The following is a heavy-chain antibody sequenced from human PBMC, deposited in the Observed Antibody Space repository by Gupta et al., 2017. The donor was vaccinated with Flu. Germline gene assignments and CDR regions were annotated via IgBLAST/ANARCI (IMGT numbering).Heavy chain of an antibody. J-gene: IGHJ4*02. D-gene: IGHD2-2*01. CDR3: ARDRFEVVPAAIFDY. Sequence: EVQLVESGGGLVKPGGALRLSCAGSGFTFGSKSMNWVRQAPGKGLEWVSSISSSSSYIYYADSLKGRFTISRDNAKNSLYLQMNSLRAEDTAVYYCARDRFEVVPAAIFDYWGQGTLVTVSS. V-gene: IGHV3-21*01. CDR1: GFTFGSKS. CDR2: ISSSSSYI.